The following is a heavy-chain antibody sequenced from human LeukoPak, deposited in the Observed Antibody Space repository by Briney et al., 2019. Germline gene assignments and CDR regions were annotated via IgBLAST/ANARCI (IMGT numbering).Heavy chain of an antibody. CDR1: GFTFSSFA. Sequence: GGSLRLSCAASGFTFSSFAMTWARQAPGKGLEWVSTLTSGGSTYYADSVKGRFTSSRDNPKNSLYLQMNSLRAEDTAVYYCAKDGVAPGSGGDYFDYWGLGMLVTVSS. CDR2: LTSGGST. D-gene: IGHD3-10*01. CDR3: AKDGVAPGSGGDYFDY. J-gene: IGHJ4*02. V-gene: IGHV3-23*01.